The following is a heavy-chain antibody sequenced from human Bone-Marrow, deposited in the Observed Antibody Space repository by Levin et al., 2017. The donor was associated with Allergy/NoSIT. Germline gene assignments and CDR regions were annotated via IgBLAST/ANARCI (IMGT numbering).Heavy chain of an antibody. V-gene: IGHV1-8*01. D-gene: IGHD3-3*02. CDR1: GYTFTSYD. J-gene: IGHJ5*02. Sequence: GASVKVSCKASGYTFTSYDINWVRQATGQGLEWMGWMNPNSGNTGYAQKFQGRVTMTRNTSISTAYMELSSLRSEDTAVYYCAREVGLILNSPGPQEFDPWGQGTLVTVSS. CDR2: MNPNSGNT. CDR3: AREVGLILNSPGPQEFDP.